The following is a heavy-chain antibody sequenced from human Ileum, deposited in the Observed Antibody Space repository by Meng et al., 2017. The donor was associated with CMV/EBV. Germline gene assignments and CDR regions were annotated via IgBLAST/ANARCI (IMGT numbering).Heavy chain of an antibody. CDR3: VRLSGEGYSLDNYGMDV. Sequence: GGSLRLSCSGSGFTFSTYWIGWVRQMPGKGLESMGIIYPDDSDTRYSPSFQGQVTISADKSISTAYLQWTSLKASDTAMYYCVRLSGEGYSLDNYGMDVWGQGTTVTVSS. D-gene: IGHD1-1*01. CDR2: IYPDDSDT. CDR1: GFTFSTYW. J-gene: IGHJ6*02. V-gene: IGHV5-51*01.